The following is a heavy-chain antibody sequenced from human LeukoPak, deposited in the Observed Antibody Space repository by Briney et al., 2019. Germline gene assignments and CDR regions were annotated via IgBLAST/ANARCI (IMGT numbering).Heavy chain of an antibody. CDR3: ARDGWGLYYPYYFDY. V-gene: IGHV1-2*02. Sequence: VKVSCKASGYTFTGYYMHWVRQAPGQGLEWMGWINPNSGGTNYAQKFQGRVTMTRDTSISTAYMELSRLRSDDTAVYYCARDGWGLYYPYYFDYWGQGTLVTVSS. CDR2: INPNSGGT. J-gene: IGHJ4*02. CDR1: GYTFTGYY. D-gene: IGHD3-10*01.